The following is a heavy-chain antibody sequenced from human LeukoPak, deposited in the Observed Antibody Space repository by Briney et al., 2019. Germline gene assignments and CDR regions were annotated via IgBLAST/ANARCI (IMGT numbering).Heavy chain of an antibody. CDR3: ARHQFYFDSGRSSPETFWFDP. D-gene: IGHD3-10*01. CDR2: FSNSGTT. J-gene: IGHJ5*02. CDR1: GGSISRFY. Sequence: SETLSLTCTVSGGSISRFYWSWIRQSPGKGLEWIGYFSNSGTTNYNPSLKSRVTISVETSRKQFSLKLTSLTAADTAVYYCARHQFYFDSGRSSPETFWFDPWGQGTLVTVSS. V-gene: IGHV4-59*08.